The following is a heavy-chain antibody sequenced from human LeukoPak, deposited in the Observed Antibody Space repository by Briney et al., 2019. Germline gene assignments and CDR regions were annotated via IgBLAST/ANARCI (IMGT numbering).Heavy chain of an antibody. J-gene: IGHJ4*02. CDR1: GGSITSYY. V-gene: IGHV4-59*01. CDR2: IYYSGNT. Sequence: PSETLSLTCTVSGGSITSYYWSWIRQPPGKGLEWIGYIYYSGNTNYNPSLKSRVTISVDTSKNQFSLKLSSVTAADTAVYYCARFRYPQILYYFDYWGQGTLVTVSS. D-gene: IGHD2/OR15-2a*01. CDR3: ARFRYPQILYYFDY.